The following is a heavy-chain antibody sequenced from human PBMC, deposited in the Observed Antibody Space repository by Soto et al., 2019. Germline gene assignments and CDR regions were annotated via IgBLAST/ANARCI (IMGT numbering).Heavy chain of an antibody. V-gene: IGHV4-30-2*06. CDR1: GVTMSYGGYS. CDR3: EREDSYGWSGESLDV. D-gene: IGHD6-19*01. Sequence: PSETLSLTCIVSGVTMSYGGYSWSWIRQSPGKGLEWLGYISHLETTYYNPSFKSRLSLSIDRTRNQFSLTLTSVTAADTAVYYCEREDSYGWSGESLDVWGQGTKVTVYS. J-gene: IGHJ6*02. CDR2: ISHLETT.